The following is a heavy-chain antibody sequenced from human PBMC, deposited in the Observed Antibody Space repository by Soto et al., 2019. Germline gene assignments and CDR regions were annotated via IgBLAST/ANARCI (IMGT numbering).Heavy chain of an antibody. Sequence: SETLSLTCAVYGGSFSGYYWSWIRQPPGKGLEWIGEINHSGSTNYNPSLKSRVTISVDTSKNQFSLKLSSVPAADTAVYYCARGDIVGATTVRYFDYWGQGTLVTVSS. D-gene: IGHD1-26*01. CDR2: INHSGST. CDR1: GGSFSGYY. J-gene: IGHJ4*02. CDR3: ARGDIVGATTVRYFDY. V-gene: IGHV4-34*01.